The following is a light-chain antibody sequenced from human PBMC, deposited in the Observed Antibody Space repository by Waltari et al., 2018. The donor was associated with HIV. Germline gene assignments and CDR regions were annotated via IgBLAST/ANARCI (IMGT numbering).Light chain of an antibody. V-gene: IGLV2-8*01. CDR1: SSDIGYFNY. J-gene: IGLJ2*01. CDR2: DVN. CDR3: AAYAGNNIVI. Sequence: QSALTQPPSASGSPGQSVTVSCTGTSSDIGYFNYVSWYQQHPGKAPKLLIYDVNKRPSVGPDRFSASKSGATASLTVSGLLTEDEADYYCAAYAGNNIVIFGGGTKVTV.